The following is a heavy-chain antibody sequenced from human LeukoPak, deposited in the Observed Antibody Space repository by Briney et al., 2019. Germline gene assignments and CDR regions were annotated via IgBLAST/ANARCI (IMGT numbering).Heavy chain of an antibody. Sequence: SETLSLTCTVSGGSINSDTYYWTWIRQPAGKGLEWIGRVYTTGGPSYNPSLKSRVTISIDTSKNQFSLKLSSVSAADTAVYYCARGRGITTARGVPSWFDPWGQGTLVTVSS. CDR2: VYTTGGP. J-gene: IGHJ5*02. V-gene: IGHV4-61*02. CDR3: ARGRGITTARGVPSWFDP. D-gene: IGHD3-10*01. CDR1: GGSINSDTYY.